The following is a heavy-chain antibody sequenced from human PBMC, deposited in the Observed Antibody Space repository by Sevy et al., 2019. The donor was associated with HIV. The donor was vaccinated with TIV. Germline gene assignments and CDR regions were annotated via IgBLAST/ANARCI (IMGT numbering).Heavy chain of an antibody. CDR2: ISYDGSNK. V-gene: IGHV3-30-3*01. Sequence: GGSLRLSCAASGFTFSSYAMHWVRQAPGKALEWVAVISYDGSNKYYADSVKGRFTISRDNSKNTLYLQMNSLRAEDTAVYYCARDYRARYCSSTSCYGWFDPWGQGTLVTVSS. CDR3: ARDYRARYCSSTSCYGWFDP. D-gene: IGHD2-2*01. J-gene: IGHJ5*02. CDR1: GFTFSSYA.